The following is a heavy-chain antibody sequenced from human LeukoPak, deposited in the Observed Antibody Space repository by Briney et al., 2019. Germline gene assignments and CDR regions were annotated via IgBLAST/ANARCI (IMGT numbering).Heavy chain of an antibody. V-gene: IGHV1-2*02. J-gene: IGHJ3*02. Sequence: GASVKVSCKASGYTFTGYYMHWVRQAPGQGLEWMGWINPNSGGTNYAQKFQGRVTMTRDTSISTAYMELSRLRSDDTAVYYCASRRGYCCSTSCYIFAFDIWGQGTMVTVSS. CDR1: GYTFTGYY. CDR3: ASRRGYCCSTSCYIFAFDI. CDR2: INPNSGGT. D-gene: IGHD2-2*02.